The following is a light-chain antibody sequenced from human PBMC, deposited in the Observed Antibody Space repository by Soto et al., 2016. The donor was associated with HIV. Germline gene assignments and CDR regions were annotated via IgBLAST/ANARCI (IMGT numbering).Light chain of an antibody. CDR1: LDITNR. V-gene: IGKV1-33*01. CDR3: QQYNTVPWT. CDR2: DAS. J-gene: IGKJ1*01. Sequence: IQMTQSPSSLSASVGDRVTITCQANLDITNRVNWYQQKPGKPPKLLIHDASNLETGIPSRFSGGGSGTDFTLTLSSVQPDDVGTYYCQQYNTVPWTFGQGTKLEMK.